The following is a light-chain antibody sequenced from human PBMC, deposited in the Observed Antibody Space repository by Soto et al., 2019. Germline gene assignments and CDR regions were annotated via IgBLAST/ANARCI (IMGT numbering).Light chain of an antibody. Sequence: EIVLTQSPGTLSLSPGETATLSCRARQSISTNLAWYQQKPGQAPRLLIYYISTRATGIPARFSGSGSGTEFTLTINSLQSEDSAVYYCQQHNQWPITFGQGTRLEIK. V-gene: IGKV3D-15*01. CDR3: QQHNQWPIT. CDR2: YIS. J-gene: IGKJ5*01. CDR1: QSISTN.